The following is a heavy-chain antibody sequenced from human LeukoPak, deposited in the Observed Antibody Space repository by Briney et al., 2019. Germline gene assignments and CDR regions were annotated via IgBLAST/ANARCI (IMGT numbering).Heavy chain of an antibody. J-gene: IGHJ3*02. Sequence: ASVKVSCKASGYTFTGYYMHWVRQAPGQGLEWMGWINPNSGGTNYGQKFQGRVTMTRDTSISTAYMELSRLRSDDTAVYYCARDNVDTAMAPGAFDIWGQGTMVTVSS. CDR3: ARDNVDTAMAPGAFDI. D-gene: IGHD5-18*01. CDR2: INPNSGGT. CDR1: GYTFTGYY. V-gene: IGHV1-2*02.